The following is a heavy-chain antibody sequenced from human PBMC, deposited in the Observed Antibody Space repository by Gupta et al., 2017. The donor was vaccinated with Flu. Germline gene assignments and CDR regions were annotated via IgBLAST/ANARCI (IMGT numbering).Heavy chain of an antibody. D-gene: IGHD1-26*01. CDR3: ARGHWDS. Sequence: EVQLVESGGGLVQPGGSLRLSCAAAGFTFSDYEMSWVRLVPGKGLEWVAFISSSSVTYYTDSVKGRFTISRDNAKNSLYLQMTSLRAEDTAYYYCARGHWDSGGQGTLVTVSS. CDR2: ISSSSVT. V-gene: IGHV3-48*03. CDR1: GFTFSDYE. J-gene: IGHJ4*02.